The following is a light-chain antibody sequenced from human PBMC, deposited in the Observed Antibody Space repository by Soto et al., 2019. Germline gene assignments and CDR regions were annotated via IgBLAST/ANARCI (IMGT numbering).Light chain of an antibody. CDR1: QTISSW. V-gene: IGKV1-39*01. Sequence: DIQMTQSPSTLSASVGDRVTITCRASQTISSWLAWYQQKPGQAPMLLIYAASSLQSGIPARFGGSGSGTDFTLTISSLQPEDFATYYCQQYYRTTTFGGGTKVDIK. J-gene: IGKJ4*01. CDR3: QQYYRTTT. CDR2: AAS.